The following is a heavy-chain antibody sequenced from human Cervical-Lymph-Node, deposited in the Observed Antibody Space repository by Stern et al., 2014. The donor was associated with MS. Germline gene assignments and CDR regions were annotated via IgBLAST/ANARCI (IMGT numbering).Heavy chain of an antibody. D-gene: IGHD7-27*01. CDR1: GYIFTSDD. CDR2: MNPDSGDT. Sequence: QVQLVQSGAEVRKPGASVRLSCKASGYIFTSDDINWVRQASGQGLEGMGWMNPDSGDTVFEQKFRGRVTMTRDVSTSTVYMELSSLTSEDTAVYYCMKAWGHWGQGTQVTVSS. CDR3: MKAWGH. V-gene: IGHV1-8*01. J-gene: IGHJ1*01.